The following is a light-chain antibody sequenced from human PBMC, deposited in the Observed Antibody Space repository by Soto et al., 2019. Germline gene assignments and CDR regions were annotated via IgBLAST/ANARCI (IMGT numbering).Light chain of an antibody. Sequence: HSALTQPPSSSGSPGQSVTISCTRTSSDVGGYNYVSWYQQHPGKAPKLMIYEVSKRPSGVPDRYSGSKSGNTASLTVSGLQAEDEADYYCSSYAGSNILYVFGTGTKVTVL. CDR1: SSDVGGYNY. V-gene: IGLV2-8*01. J-gene: IGLJ1*01. CDR2: EVS. CDR3: SSYAGSNILYV.